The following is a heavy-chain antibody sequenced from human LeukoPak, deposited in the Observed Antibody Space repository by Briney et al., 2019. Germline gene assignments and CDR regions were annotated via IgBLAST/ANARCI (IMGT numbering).Heavy chain of an antibody. V-gene: IGHV4-61*01. Sequence: SETLSLTCTASGGSVSSGSYYWSWIRQPPGKGLEWIGYIYYSGSTNYNPSLKSRVTISVDTSKNQFSLKLSSVTAADTAVYYCASQDYWGQGTLVTVSS. CDR2: IYYSGST. J-gene: IGHJ4*02. CDR1: GGSVSSGSYY. CDR3: ASQDY.